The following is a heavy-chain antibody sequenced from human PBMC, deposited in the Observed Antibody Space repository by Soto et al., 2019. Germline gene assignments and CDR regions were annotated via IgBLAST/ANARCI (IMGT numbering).Heavy chain of an antibody. J-gene: IGHJ6*02. Sequence: GGSLRLSCAGSGFTFSSYAMHWVRQAPGKGLEWVAVISYDGSNKYYADSVKGRFTISRDNSKNTLYLQMNSLRAEDTAVYYCARDQDIVVVVAARYGMDVWGQGTTVTVSS. CDR3: ARDQDIVVVVAARYGMDV. D-gene: IGHD2-15*01. CDR2: ISYDGSNK. CDR1: GFTFSSYA. V-gene: IGHV3-30-3*01.